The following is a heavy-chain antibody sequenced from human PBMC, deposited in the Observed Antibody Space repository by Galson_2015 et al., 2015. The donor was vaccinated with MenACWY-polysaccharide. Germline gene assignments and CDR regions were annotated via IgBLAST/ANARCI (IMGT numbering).Heavy chain of an antibody. D-gene: IGHD4-17*01. Sequence: SLRLSCAASGFTFGDYAMSWFRQAPGKGLEWVGFIRSKAYGGTTEYAASVKGRFTISRDDSKSIAYLQMNSLKTEDTAVHYCTRDIPDYGDPYYYYYYGMDVWGQGTTVTVSS. CDR1: GFTFGDYA. V-gene: IGHV3-49*03. CDR2: IRSKAYGGTT. J-gene: IGHJ6*02. CDR3: TRDIPDYGDPYYYYYYGMDV.